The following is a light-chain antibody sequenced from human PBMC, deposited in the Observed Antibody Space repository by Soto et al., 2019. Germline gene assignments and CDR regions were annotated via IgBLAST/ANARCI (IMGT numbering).Light chain of an antibody. CDR1: SSDVGGYNY. CDR3: SSYTSSSTL. J-gene: IGLJ1*01. CDR2: EVS. Sequence: ALAQPASVSGSPGQSITISCTGTSSDVGGYNYVSWYQQHPGKAPKLMIYEVSNRPSGVSNRFSGSKSGNTASLTISGLQAEDEADYYCSSYTSSSTLFGTGTKVTVL. V-gene: IGLV2-14*01.